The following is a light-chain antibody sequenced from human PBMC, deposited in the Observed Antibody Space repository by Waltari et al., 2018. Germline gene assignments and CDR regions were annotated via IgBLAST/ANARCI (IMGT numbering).Light chain of an antibody. CDR3: SAYTRSGTYV. Sequence: QSALTQAASVSGSPGQSITISCTGTRRDLGGYKSVSWYQKHPGKAPKVLIYDVTNRPSGVSNRFSGSKSGNTASLTISGLQAEDEADYYCSAYTRSGTYVFGTGTKVTVL. V-gene: IGLV2-14*03. CDR2: DVT. CDR1: RRDLGGYKS. J-gene: IGLJ1*01.